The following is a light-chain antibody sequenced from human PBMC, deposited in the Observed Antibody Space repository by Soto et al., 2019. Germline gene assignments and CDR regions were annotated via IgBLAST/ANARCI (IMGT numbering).Light chain of an antibody. V-gene: IGKV3-15*01. Sequence: EVGITQWPSTLSVSPLERATLSSSASQSVGSNLAWYQQKPGQPPRLLIYGASTRASGIPARFSGSGYGRQFTLTISSLQSEDFAVYHCQQHNNWPPWTFGQGTKVAIK. J-gene: IGKJ1*01. CDR1: QSVGSN. CDR2: GAS. CDR3: QQHNNWPPWT.